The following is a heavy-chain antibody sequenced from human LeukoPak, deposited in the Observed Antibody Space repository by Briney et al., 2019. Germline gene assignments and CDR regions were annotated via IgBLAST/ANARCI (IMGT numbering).Heavy chain of an antibody. J-gene: IGHJ6*03. Sequence: AGSLRLSCAASGFTFSSYWMHWARHAPGKGLVWVSHMNTDGSSTTYADSVKGRFTISRDNAKNTLYLQMNSLRAEDTAVYYCARANYYYTYYMDVWGKGTTVTVSS. CDR1: GFTFSSYW. CDR2: MNTDGSST. CDR3: ARANYYYTYYMDV. V-gene: IGHV3-74*03.